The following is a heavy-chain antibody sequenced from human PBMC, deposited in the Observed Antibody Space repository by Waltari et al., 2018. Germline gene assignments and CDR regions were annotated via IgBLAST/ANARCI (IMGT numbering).Heavy chain of an antibody. D-gene: IGHD4-17*01. CDR2: MQYRGST. J-gene: IGHJ1*01. Sequence: QLQLQESGPGLVKPSETLSLTCTVSGGSISTNYNWGWIRQPQGKGLEWMGNMQYRGSTFYNPSLGSRVTISLDTWKNQFSLRLSSVGAADTAVYFCGRIAFGDEGGYFQYWGQGTLVTVSS. V-gene: IGHV4-39*01. CDR1: GGSISTNYN. CDR3: GRIAFGDEGGYFQY.